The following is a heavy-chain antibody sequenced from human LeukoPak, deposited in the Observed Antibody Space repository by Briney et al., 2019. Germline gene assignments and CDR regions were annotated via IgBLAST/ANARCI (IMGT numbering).Heavy chain of an antibody. J-gene: IGHJ6*02. Sequence: SETLSLTCTVSGGSIRSSYYYWGWIRQPPGKGLEWIGSIYDSGSTYYNPSLKSRVTISVDTSKNQFSLKLNSVTAADTAVYYCARDDYSSGWYGTFYGRPFNYYYGMDVWGQGTTVTVSS. D-gene: IGHD6-19*01. CDR2: IYDSGST. CDR1: GGSIRSSYYY. V-gene: IGHV4-39*02. CDR3: ARDDYSSGWYGTFYGRPFNYYYGMDV.